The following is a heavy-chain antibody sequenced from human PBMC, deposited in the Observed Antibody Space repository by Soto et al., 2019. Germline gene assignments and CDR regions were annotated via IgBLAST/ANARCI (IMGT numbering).Heavy chain of an antibody. D-gene: IGHD6-13*01. V-gene: IGHV3-23*01. CDR2: ISGSGGST. J-gene: IGHJ6*02. CDR1: GFTFSSYA. Sequence: GGSLRLSCAASGFTFSSYAMSWVRQAPGKGLEWVSAISGSGGSTYYADSVKGRFTISRDNSKNTLYLQMNSLRAEDTAVYYCAGALAGTNYYYGMDVWGQGTTVTVSS. CDR3: AGALAGTNYYYGMDV.